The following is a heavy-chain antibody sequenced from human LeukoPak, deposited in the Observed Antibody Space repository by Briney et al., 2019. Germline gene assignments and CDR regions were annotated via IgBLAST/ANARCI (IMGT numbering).Heavy chain of an antibody. D-gene: IGHD3-22*01. V-gene: IGHV4-59*01. CDR2: IYYSGST. Sequence: SETLSLTCTVSGGSISSYYWSWIRQPPGKGLEWIGYIYYSGSTNYNPSLKSRVTISVDTSKNQFSLKLSPVTAADTAVYYCARVRYYYDSSGYYFDYWGQGTLVTVSS. J-gene: IGHJ4*02. CDR3: ARVRYYYDSSGYYFDY. CDR1: GGSISSYY.